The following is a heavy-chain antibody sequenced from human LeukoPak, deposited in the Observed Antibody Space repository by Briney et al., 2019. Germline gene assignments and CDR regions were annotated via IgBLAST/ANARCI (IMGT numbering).Heavy chain of an antibody. CDR1: GGTFSSYA. CDR2: IIPIFGTA. D-gene: IGHD1-14*01. V-gene: IGHV1-69*05. CDR3: ASQPQYAYAVVLQH. Sequence: SVKVSCKASGGTFSSYAISWVRQAPGQGLEWMGRIIPIFGTANYAQKFQGRVTITTDESTSTAYMELSSLRSEDTAVYYCASQPQYAYAVVLQHWGQGTLVTVSS. J-gene: IGHJ1*01.